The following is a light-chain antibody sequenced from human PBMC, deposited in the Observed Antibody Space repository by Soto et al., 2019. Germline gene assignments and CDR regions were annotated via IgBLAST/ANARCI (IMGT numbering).Light chain of an antibody. CDR2: AAS. Sequence: EIVMTQSPATLSVSPGERATLSCRASQSISSNLAWYQQKRGQAPRLLIYAASTRATGIPARFSGSGSGTEFTLTISSLQSEDFAVYYCQQYNNWPQTFGQGTKGDIK. CDR3: QQYNNWPQT. V-gene: IGKV3-15*01. CDR1: QSISSN. J-gene: IGKJ1*01.